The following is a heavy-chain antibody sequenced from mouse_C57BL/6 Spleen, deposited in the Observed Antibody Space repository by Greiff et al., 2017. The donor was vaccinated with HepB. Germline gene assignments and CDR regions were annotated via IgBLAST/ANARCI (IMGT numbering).Heavy chain of an antibody. CDR2: ISDGGSYT. CDR3: ARGGTGAMGY. D-gene: IGHD3-3*01. CDR1: GFTFSSYA. J-gene: IGHJ4*01. Sequence: EVQLVESGGGLVKPGGSLKLSCAASGFTFSSYAMSWVRQTPEKRLEWVATISDGGSYTYYPDNVKGRFTISRDNAKNNLYLQMSHLKSEDTAMYYCARGGTGAMGYWGQGTSVTVSS. V-gene: IGHV5-4*01.